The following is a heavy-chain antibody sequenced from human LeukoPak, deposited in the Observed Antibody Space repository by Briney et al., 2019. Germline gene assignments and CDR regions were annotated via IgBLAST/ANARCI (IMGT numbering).Heavy chain of an antibody. CDR1: GFTVSSNY. CDR2: IYSGGGST. D-gene: IGHD4-23*01. CDR3: ARDYYGGNSEVVSWHFDL. V-gene: IGHV3-66*01. Sequence: GGSLRLSCAASGFTVSSNYMSRVRQAPGKGLEWVSVIYSGGGSTYYADSVKGRFTISRDKSKNTLFLQMNSLRAEDTAVYYCARDYYGGNSEVVSWHFDLWGRGTLVSVSS. J-gene: IGHJ2*01.